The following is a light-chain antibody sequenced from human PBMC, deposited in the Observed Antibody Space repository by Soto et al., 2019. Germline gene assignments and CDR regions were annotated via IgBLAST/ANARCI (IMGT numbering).Light chain of an antibody. J-gene: IGKJ3*01. V-gene: IGKV1-9*01. CDR2: AAS. Sequence: DIQLTQSPSFMSASIGDRVTITCRASQDISSYLAWYQQKPGKAPKLLIYAASTLQSGVPSRFSGSGSGTEFTLTISSLQPEDFATYYCQQLNSHPRTFGPGTKVDIK. CDR1: QDISSY. CDR3: QQLNSHPRT.